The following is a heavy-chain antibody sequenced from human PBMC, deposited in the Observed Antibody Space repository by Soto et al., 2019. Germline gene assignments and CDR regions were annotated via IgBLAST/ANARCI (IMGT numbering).Heavy chain of an antibody. CDR2: ISYDGSNK. V-gene: IGHV3-30-3*01. CDR1: GFTFSSYA. CDR3: ARDKSYSNYEKHEHPYYYYGMDV. J-gene: IGHJ6*02. D-gene: IGHD4-4*01. Sequence: QVQLVEPGGGVVQPGRSLRLSCAASGFTFSSYAMHWVRQAPGKGLEWVAVISYDGSNKYYADSVKGRFTISRDNSKNTLYLQMNSLRAEDTAVYYCARDKSYSNYEKHEHPYYYYGMDVWGQGTTVTVSS.